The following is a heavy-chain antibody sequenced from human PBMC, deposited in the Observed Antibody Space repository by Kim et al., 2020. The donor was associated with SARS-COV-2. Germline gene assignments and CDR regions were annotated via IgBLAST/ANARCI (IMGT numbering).Heavy chain of an antibody. D-gene: IGHD7-27*01. Sequence: SETLSLTCTVSGDSMSADYWNWIRQSPGKGLEWIGYVYFRGTTSYNPSLKSRVTISIDMSKSQFSLKLNSVTAADTAVYYCARRETRDLFTSDWGFLDYWGQRSLVTVSS. CDR3: ARRETRDLFTSDWGFLDY. J-gene: IGHJ4*02. CDR2: VYFRGTT. CDR1: GDSMSADY. V-gene: IGHV4-59*08.